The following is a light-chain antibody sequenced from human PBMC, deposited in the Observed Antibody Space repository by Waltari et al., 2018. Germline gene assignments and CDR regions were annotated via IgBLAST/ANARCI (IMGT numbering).Light chain of an antibody. V-gene: IGLV2-14*01. J-gene: IGLJ2*01. CDR2: DVS. Sequence: QSALTQPASVSGSPGQSITIPCTGTSRDVGGYNYVSWYQQHPGKAPKLMIYDVSKRPSGVSNRFSGSKSGNTASLTISGLQAEDEADYYCSSYTSSSTWVFGGGTKLTVL. CDR3: SSYTSSSTWV. CDR1: SRDVGGYNY.